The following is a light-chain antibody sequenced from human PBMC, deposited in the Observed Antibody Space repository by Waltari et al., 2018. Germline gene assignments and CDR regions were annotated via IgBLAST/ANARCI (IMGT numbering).Light chain of an antibody. Sequence: SYELSQPPSVSVSPGQTANISCSGETLRNNYASWYQQKAGQSPVLLIYQDNKRPSLIPDRFSGSKSGNRATLTISGTQAMDEADYYCQAWDSRTGFLFGGGTKVTVL. V-gene: IGLV3-1*01. J-gene: IGLJ2*01. CDR2: QDN. CDR3: QAWDSRTGFL. CDR1: TLRNNY.